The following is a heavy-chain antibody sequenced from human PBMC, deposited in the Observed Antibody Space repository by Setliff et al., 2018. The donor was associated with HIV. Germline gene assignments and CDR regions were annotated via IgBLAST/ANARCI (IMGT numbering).Heavy chain of an antibody. CDR1: GGTFSNFA. CDR2: IIPIFGTA. J-gene: IGHJ5*02. CDR3: ARGFEVESSGWFDP. V-gene: IGHV1-69*13. D-gene: IGHD3-9*01. Sequence: GASVKVSCKASGGTFSNFAISWVRQAPGQGLEWMGGIIPIFGTAKYEQKFQGRVTVTADESTSTAYMELSSLKSEDTAVYYCARGFEVESSGWFDPWGQGTLVTVSS.